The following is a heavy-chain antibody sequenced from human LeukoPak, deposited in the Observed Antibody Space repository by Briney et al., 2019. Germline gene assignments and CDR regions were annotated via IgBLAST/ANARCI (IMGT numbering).Heavy chain of an antibody. CDR3: AKAPNSGGNCYDASDV. Sequence: ASVKVSCKASGGTFSNYAVTWVRQAPGQGLEWMGGIIPILGTANYAQKFQDRVTLTADESTSTAYMELSSLRSEDTAMYYCAKAPNSGGNCYDASDVWGQGTMVTVSS. CDR2: IIPILGTA. D-gene: IGHD2-15*01. J-gene: IGHJ3*01. V-gene: IGHV1-69*13. CDR1: GGTFSNYA.